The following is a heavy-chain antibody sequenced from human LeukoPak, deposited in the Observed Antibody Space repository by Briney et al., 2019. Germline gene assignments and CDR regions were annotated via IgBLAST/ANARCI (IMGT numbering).Heavy chain of an antibody. CDR3: ARALGLPRIAAAGTYAFDI. Sequence: PSETLSLTCTVSGGSISSYYWSWIRQPPGKGLEWIGYIYYSGSTNYNPSLKSRVTISVDTSKNQFSLKLSSVTAADTAVYYCARALGLPRIAAAGTYAFDIWGQGTMVTVSS. V-gene: IGHV4-59*01. J-gene: IGHJ3*02. CDR2: IYYSGST. D-gene: IGHD6-13*01. CDR1: GGSISSYY.